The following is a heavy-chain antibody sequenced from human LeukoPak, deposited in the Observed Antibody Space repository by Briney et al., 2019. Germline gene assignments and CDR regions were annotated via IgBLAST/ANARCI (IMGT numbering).Heavy chain of an antibody. V-gene: IGHV3-30-3*01. J-gene: IGHJ6*02. Sequence: PGRSLRLSCAASGFTFSSYSMHWVRQAPGKGLEWVAVISYDGSNKYYADSVKGRFTISRDNSQNTLYLQMNSLRAEDTAVYYCARSYYDSSGYYYGMDVWGQGTTVTVSS. CDR2: ISYDGSNK. CDR3: ARSYYDSSGYYYGMDV. D-gene: IGHD3-22*01. CDR1: GFTFSSYS.